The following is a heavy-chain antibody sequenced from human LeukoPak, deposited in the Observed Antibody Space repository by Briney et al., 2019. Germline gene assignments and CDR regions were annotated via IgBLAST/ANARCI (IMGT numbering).Heavy chain of an antibody. CDR2: INHSGST. CDR1: GGSLSGYY. J-gene: IGHJ4*02. V-gene: IGHV4-34*01. Sequence: PSETLSLTCAVYGGSLSGYYWSWIRQPPGKGLEWIGEINHSGSTNYNPSLKSRVTISVDTSKNQFSLKLSSVTAADTAVYYCAVGGIVVVPAAIVPFDYWGQGTLVTVSS. CDR3: AVGGIVVVPAAIVPFDY. D-gene: IGHD2-2*02.